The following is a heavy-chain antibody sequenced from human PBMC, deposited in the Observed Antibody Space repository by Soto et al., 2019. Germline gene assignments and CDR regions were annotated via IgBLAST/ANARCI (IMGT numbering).Heavy chain of an antibody. CDR3: AKDQTVVTRFAY. Sequence: GGSLRLSCAASVFSFSSLAMSCVRQAPGKGLDWVSSISGRGVYTLYADSVKGRFTISRYKSRNTLYRQDNSLRAEDTAVYYCAKDQTVVTRFAYWSQGTLVTVS. D-gene: IGHD2-21*02. CDR1: VFSFSSLA. J-gene: IGHJ4*02. CDR2: ISGRGVYT. V-gene: IGHV3-23*01.